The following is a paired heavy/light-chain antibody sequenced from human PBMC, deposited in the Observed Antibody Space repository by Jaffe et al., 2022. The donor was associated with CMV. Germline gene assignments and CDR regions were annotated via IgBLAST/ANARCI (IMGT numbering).Heavy chain of an antibody. J-gene: IGHJ6*02. Sequence: QLQLQESGPGLVKPSGTLSLTCTVSDDSISTTSYFWGWIRQPPGKGPEWIGSISYSGYTYYNPSLKSRLIISIDTSKNQFSLRLMSMTAADTAVYYCARHDRFGDLFADYFGVDVWGQGITVTVSS. CDR2: ISYSGYT. V-gene: IGHV4-39*01. CDR3: ARHDRFGDLFADYFGVDV. CDR1: DDSISTTSYF. D-gene: IGHD3-10*01.
Light chain of an antibody. CDR3: QSYDNRLSGGYV. CDR2: GNI. CDR1: SSNIGTNYD. Sequence: QYVLTQPPSVSGAPGQSVTISCTGSSSNIGTNYDVHWYQQLPGTAPKIVIYGNINRPSGVPDRFSGSKSGTSASLVITGLQAEDEADYYCQSYDNRLSGGYVFGTGTKVTVL. J-gene: IGLJ1*01. V-gene: IGLV1-40*01.